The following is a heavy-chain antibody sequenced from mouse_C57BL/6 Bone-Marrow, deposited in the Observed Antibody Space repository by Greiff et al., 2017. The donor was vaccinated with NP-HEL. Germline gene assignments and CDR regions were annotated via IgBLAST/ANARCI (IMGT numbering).Heavy chain of an antibody. Sequence: QVQLQQSGPELVKPGASVKISCKASGYAFSSSWMNWVKQRPGQGLEWIGRIYPGDGDTNYNGKFKGKATLTADKSSSTAYMQLSSLTSEDSAVYFCARSRWGFAYWGQGTLVTVSA. V-gene: IGHV1-82*01. CDR2: IYPGDGDT. J-gene: IGHJ3*01. D-gene: IGHD4-1*01. CDR1: GYAFSSSW. CDR3: ARSRWGFAY.